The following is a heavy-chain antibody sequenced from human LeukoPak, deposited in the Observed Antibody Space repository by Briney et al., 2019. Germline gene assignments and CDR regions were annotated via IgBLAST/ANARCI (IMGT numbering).Heavy chain of an antibody. CDR3: ARGDKVELGY. CDR2: IIPIFGTA. V-gene: IGHV1-69*05. D-gene: IGHD5-24*01. CDR1: GGTFSSYA. Sequence: GASVKVSCKASGGTFSSYAISWVRQAPGQGLEWMGGIIPIFGTANYAQKLQGRVTMTTDTSTSTAYMELRSLRSDDTAVYYCARGDKVELGYWGQGTLVTVSS. J-gene: IGHJ4*02.